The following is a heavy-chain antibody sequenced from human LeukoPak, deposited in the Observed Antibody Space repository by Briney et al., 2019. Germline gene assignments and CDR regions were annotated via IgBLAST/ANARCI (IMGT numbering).Heavy chain of an antibody. CDR3: ARGRSNRNWFDP. V-gene: IGHV4-4*07. CDR1: GGSISSYY. CDR2: IYTSGST. J-gene: IGHJ5*02. D-gene: IGHD4-11*01. Sequence: SETLSLTCTVSGGSISSYYWSWIRRPAGKGLEWIGRIYTSGSTNYNPSLKSRVTMSVDTSKNQFSLKLSSVTAADTAVYYCARGRSNRNWFDPWGQGTLVTVSS.